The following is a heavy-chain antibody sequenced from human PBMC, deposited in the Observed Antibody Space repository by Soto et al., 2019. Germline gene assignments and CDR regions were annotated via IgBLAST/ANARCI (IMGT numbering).Heavy chain of an antibody. CDR1: GFTFSSYS. D-gene: IGHD3-3*01. CDR2: ISSSSSYI. Sequence: PGGSLRLSCAASGFTFSSYSMNWVRQAPGKGLEWVSSISSSSSYIYYADSVKGRFTISRDNAKNSLYLQMNSLRAEDTAVYYCARDYDFWSGYYPCYYYGMDVWGQGTTVTVSS. V-gene: IGHV3-21*01. J-gene: IGHJ6*02. CDR3: ARDYDFWSGYYPCYYYGMDV.